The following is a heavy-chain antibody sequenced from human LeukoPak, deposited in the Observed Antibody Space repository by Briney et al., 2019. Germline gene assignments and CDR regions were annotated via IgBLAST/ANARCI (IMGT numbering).Heavy chain of an antibody. J-gene: IGHJ6*03. CDR3: ARDGRAVAGTYYYYMDV. CDR1: GGSFSGYY. V-gene: IGHV4-4*07. D-gene: IGHD6-19*01. CDR2: IYTSGST. Sequence: KPSETLSLTCAVYGGSFSGYYWSWIRQPAGKGLEWIGRIYTSGSTNYNPSLKSRVTMSVDTSKNQFSLKLSSVTAADTAVYYCARDGRAVAGTYYYYMDVWGKGTTVTVSS.